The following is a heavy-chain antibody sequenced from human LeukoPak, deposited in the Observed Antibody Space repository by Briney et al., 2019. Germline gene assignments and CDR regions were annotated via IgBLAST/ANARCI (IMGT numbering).Heavy chain of an antibody. Sequence: GGSLRLSCTASGFTFGDYAMSWFRQAPGKGLEWIGFTRSKPYGGTTEYAASVKGRFTISRDDSKSIAYLQMNSLKTEDTAVYYCTRDVMTPTLVVPPNLRWFDPWGQGTLVTVSS. D-gene: IGHD6-6*01. CDR2: TRSKPYGGTT. CDR3: TRDVMTPTLVVPPNLRWFDP. J-gene: IGHJ5*02. V-gene: IGHV3-49*03. CDR1: GFTFGDYA.